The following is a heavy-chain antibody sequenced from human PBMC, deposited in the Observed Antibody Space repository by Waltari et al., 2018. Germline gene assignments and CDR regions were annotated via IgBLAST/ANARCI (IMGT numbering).Heavy chain of an antibody. CDR2: IKQDGSEK. D-gene: IGHD3-3*01. V-gene: IGHV3-7*01. CDR1: GFTFSSYW. J-gene: IGHJ6*02. CDR3: ARDFGGTIFGVVIYYYYGMDV. Sequence: EVQLVESGGGLVQPGGSLRLSCAASGFTFSSYWMSWVRQAPGTGLEWVANIKQDGSEKYYVDYVKGRFTISRDNAKNSLYLQMNSLRAEDTAVYYCARDFGGTIFGVVIYYYYGMDVWGQGTTVTVSS.